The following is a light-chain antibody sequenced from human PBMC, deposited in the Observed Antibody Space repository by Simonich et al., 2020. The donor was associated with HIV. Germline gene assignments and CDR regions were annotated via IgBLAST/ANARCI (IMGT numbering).Light chain of an antibody. V-gene: IGKV4-1*01. Sequence: DIVMTQSPDSLAVSLGERATINCKSSQNVLYSSNNKNYLAWYQQRPGQPPKLLIYWASTRESGVPDRFSASGSGTDFTLTISSLQAEDVALYYCQQYYNTPYTFGQGTKLEIK. CDR1: QNVLYSSNNKNY. J-gene: IGKJ2*01. CDR2: WAS. CDR3: QQYYNTPYT.